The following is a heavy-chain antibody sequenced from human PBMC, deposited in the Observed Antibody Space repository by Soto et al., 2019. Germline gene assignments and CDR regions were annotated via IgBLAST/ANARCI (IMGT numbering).Heavy chain of an antibody. CDR3: AREGRTTTISSVYYYYGMDV. Sequence: GGSLRLSCAASGFTVSSNYMSWVRQAPGKGLEWVSVIYSGGSTYYADSVKGRFTISRDNSKNTLYLQMNSLRAEDTAVYYCAREGRTTTISSVYYYYGMDVWGQGTTVTVSS. J-gene: IGHJ6*02. CDR2: IYSGGST. D-gene: IGHD6-13*01. V-gene: IGHV3-53*01. CDR1: GFTVSSNY.